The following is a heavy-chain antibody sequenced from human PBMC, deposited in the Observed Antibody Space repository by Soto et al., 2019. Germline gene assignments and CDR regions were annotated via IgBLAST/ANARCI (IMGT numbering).Heavy chain of an antibody. Sequence: QVQLVQSGAEVKKPGASVKVSCKASGYTFTSYDINWVRQATGQGLEWMGWMNPNSGNTGYAQKFQGRVTMTRNTSISTDYMELSSLRSEDTAVYYWARGRSRIAARPYYYYYMDVWGKGTTVTVSS. CDR1: GYTFTSYD. CDR2: MNPNSGNT. V-gene: IGHV1-8*01. J-gene: IGHJ6*03. CDR3: ARGRSRIAARPYYYYYMDV. D-gene: IGHD6-6*01.